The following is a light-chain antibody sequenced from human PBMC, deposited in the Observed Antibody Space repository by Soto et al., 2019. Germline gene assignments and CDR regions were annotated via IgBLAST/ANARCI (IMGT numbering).Light chain of an antibody. J-gene: IGKJ1*01. CDR2: AAS. CDR3: QQYRGWPRT. CDR1: QGIKND. Sequence: AIQMTQSPSSLSASVGDRVTITCRASQGIKNDLGWYQQKPGKAPKLLIYAASSLQSGVPSRFSGSGSGTDFTLTISSLQPDDFATYYCQQYRGWPRTFGQGTKVEIK. V-gene: IGKV1-6*01.